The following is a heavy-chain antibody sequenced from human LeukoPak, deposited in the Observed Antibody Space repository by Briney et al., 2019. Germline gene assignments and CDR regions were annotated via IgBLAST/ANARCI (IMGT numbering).Heavy chain of an antibody. CDR2: ISHSGST. V-gene: IGHV4-34*01. J-gene: IGHJ6*03. D-gene: IGHD3-10*01. Sequence: PSGTLSLTCAVYGGSFCGYYWGWIRQPPGKGLECVWVISHSGSTNYNPSLKSRVTISVDTSKNQFSLKLSSVTAADTAVYYCARGGLLLWFGGKRDYYYMDVWGKGTTVTVSS. CDR1: GGSFCGYY. CDR3: ARGGLLLWFGGKRDYYYMDV.